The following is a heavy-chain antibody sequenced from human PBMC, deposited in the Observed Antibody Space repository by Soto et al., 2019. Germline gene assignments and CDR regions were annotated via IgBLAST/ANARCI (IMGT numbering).Heavy chain of an antibody. J-gene: IGHJ6*02. CDR3: AKTDRKLPLWFTIGDV. V-gene: IGHV3-30*18. Sequence: QVQLVESGGGVVQPGRSLRLSCAASGFIFSRYAMHWVRQAPGKGLEGVAVISHDGRNKYYTDSVKGRFTISRDNSKNTLFLQMNSLRSEDTAVYFCAKTDRKLPLWFTIGDVWGQGTTVTVSS. CDR2: ISHDGRNK. CDR1: GFIFSRYA. D-gene: IGHD3-10*01.